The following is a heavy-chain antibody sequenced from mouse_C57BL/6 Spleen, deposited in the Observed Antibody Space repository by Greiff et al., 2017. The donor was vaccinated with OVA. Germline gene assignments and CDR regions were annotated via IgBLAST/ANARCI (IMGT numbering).Heavy chain of an antibody. D-gene: IGHD2-1*01. V-gene: IGHV3-6*01. CDR3: ARGSLYEGNAY. Sequence: EVQLQQSGPGLVKPSQSLSLTCSVTGFSITGGYFWYLIRQLPGNKLEWMGYIRYDGSNNYNSSLQNRISITRDTSKNQFFLKLKSVTTENTATYACARGSLYEGNAYWGQGTLVTVSA. J-gene: IGHJ3*01. CDR2: IRYDGSN. CDR1: GFSITGGYF.